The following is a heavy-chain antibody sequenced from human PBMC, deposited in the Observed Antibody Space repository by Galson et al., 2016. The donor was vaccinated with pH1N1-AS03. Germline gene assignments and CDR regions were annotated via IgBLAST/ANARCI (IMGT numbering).Heavy chain of an antibody. CDR3: ARWSNDYGSY. V-gene: IGHV5-51*01. Sequence: QSGAEVKKPGESLKISCKGSGYSFPSHWIAWVRQMPGKGLECMGIIYPSDSDTRYNSSFQGLVTNSADTSISTAYLQWNSLKASDTGIYYCARWSNDYGSYWGQGTLVTVSS. D-gene: IGHD4-17*01. J-gene: IGHJ4*02. CDR2: IYPSDSDT. CDR1: GYSFPSHW.